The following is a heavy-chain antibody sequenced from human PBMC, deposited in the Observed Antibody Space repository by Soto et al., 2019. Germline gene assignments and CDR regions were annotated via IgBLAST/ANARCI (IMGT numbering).Heavy chain of an antibody. D-gene: IGHD3-3*01. Sequence: GGSLRLSCAASGFTFSSYWMSWVRQAPGKGLEWVANIKQDGSEKYYVDSVKGRFTISRDNAKNSLYLQMNSLRAEDTAVYYCARGAYDSWTPGHYGMDVWGQGTTVTVSS. J-gene: IGHJ6*02. CDR1: GFTFSSYW. V-gene: IGHV3-7*01. CDR3: ARGAYDSWTPGHYGMDV. CDR2: IKQDGSEK.